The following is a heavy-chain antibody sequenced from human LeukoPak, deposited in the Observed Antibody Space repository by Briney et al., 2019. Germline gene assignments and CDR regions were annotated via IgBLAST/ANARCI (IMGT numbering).Heavy chain of an antibody. V-gene: IGHV4-34*01. Sequence: PSETLSLTCGVYGGSFSGCYWSWIRQPPGKGLEWIGEINHSGSTNYNPSLKIRVTISVDTSKNQFSLKLSSVTAADTAVYYCATKYCSSTSCHYFDYWGQGTLVTVSS. CDR1: GGSFSGCY. CDR3: ATKYCSSTSCHYFDY. CDR2: INHSGST. J-gene: IGHJ4*02. D-gene: IGHD2-2*01.